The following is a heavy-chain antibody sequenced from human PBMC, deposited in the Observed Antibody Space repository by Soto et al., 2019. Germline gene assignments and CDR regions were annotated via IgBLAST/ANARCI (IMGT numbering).Heavy chain of an antibody. J-gene: IGHJ4*02. D-gene: IGHD5-12*01. V-gene: IGHV4-30-4*01. Sequence: SETLSLTCTVSGGSISSGGYYWSWIRQPPGKGLEWIGYIYYSGSTYYNPSLKSRVTISVDTSKNQFSLKLSSVTAADTAVYYCARGTWDGYNVWGQGTLVTVSS. CDR1: GGSISSGGYY. CDR2: IYYSGST. CDR3: ARGTWDGYNV.